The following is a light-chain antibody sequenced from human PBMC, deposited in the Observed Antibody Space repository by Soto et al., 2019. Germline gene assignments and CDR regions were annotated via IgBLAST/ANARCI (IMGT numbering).Light chain of an antibody. CDR1: TSDVDNYDY. J-gene: IGLJ3*02. V-gene: IGLV2-14*01. Sequence: QSALTQPPSVSGSLGQSITISCTATTSDVDNYDYVSWYQQHPGNAPRLILYEVSNRPSGVSDRFSGSKSANTASLTISGLQAEDEADYYCSSKTNSITLVFGGGTKLTVL. CDR3: SSKTNSITLV. CDR2: EVS.